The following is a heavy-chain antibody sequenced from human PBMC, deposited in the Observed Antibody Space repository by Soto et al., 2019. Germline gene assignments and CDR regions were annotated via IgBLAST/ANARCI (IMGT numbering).Heavy chain of an antibody. Sequence: EVQLVESGGGLVQPGGSLRLSCAVSGFSVTTNHMTWVRQAPGKGLEWVSIIYSGGATDYADSVKGRPTISRDNSKNTLHLQMNSLRGEDTAIYYCVRNYGAVWGQGTTVTVSS. CDR2: IYSGGAT. CDR1: GFSVTTNH. J-gene: IGHJ6*02. CDR3: VRNYGAV. D-gene: IGHD3-16*01. V-gene: IGHV3-66*01.